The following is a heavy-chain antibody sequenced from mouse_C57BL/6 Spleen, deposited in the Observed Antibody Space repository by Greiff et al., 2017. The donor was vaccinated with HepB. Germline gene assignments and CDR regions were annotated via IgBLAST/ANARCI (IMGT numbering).Heavy chain of an antibody. D-gene: IGHD4-1*01. J-gene: IGHJ4*01. CDR3: ARGRLEKLGRGYAMDY. CDR2: IYPGSGST. CDR1: GYTFTSYW. Sequence: VQLQQPGAELVKPGASVKMSCKASGYTFTSYWITWVKQRPGQGLEWIGDIYPGSGSTNYNEKFKSKATLTVDTSSSTAYMQLSSLTSEDSAVYYCARGRLEKLGRGYAMDYWGQGTSVTVSS. V-gene: IGHV1-55*01.